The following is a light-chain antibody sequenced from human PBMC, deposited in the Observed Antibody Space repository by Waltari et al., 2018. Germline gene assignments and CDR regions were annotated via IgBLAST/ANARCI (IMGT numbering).Light chain of an antibody. V-gene: IGLV2-23*01. CDR2: EGS. CDR3: CSYAGSSIFYV. J-gene: IGLJ1*01. Sequence: QSALTQPASVSGSPGPSITISCPGTSSDGGSYNLVSWYQQHPGKAPKLMIYEGSKRPSGVSNRFSGSKSGNTASLTISGLQAEDEADYYCCSYAGSSIFYVFGTGTKVTVL. CDR1: SSDGGSYNL.